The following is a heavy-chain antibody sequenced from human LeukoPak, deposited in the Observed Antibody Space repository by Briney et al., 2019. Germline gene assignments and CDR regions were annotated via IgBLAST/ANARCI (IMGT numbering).Heavy chain of an antibody. CDR3: ATAYYYDSSGYYDPLDY. D-gene: IGHD3-22*01. J-gene: IGHJ4*02. V-gene: IGHV1-2*06. CDR2: INPNSGGT. CDR1: GYTFTSYD. Sequence: RASVKVSCKASGYTFTSYDINWVRQAPGQGLEWMGRINPNSGGTNYAQKFQGRVTMTRDTSTSTVYMELSSLRSEDTAVYYCATAYYYDSSGYYDPLDYWGQGTLVTVSS.